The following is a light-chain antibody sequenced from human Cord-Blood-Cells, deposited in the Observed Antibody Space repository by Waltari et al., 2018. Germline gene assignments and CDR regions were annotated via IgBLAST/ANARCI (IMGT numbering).Light chain of an antibody. V-gene: IGKV3-11*01. CDR2: DAS. CDR1: QSVSRY. Sequence: EVVLTQHTATMSLSPGDRATLSCRASQSVSRYLAWYHQKPGQAPRLLIYDASNRATGIPARFSGSGSGTDFTLTISSLEPEDFAVYYCQQRSNWPLTFGGGTKVEIK. J-gene: IGKJ4*01. CDR3: QQRSNWPLT.